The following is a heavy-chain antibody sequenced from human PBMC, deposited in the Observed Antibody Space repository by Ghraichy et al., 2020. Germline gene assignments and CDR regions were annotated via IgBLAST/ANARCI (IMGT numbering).Heavy chain of an antibody. V-gene: IGHV3-23*01. J-gene: IGHJ3*02. CDR3: AKVRILLWFGEQDAFDI. D-gene: IGHD3-10*01. Sequence: GESLNISCAASGFTFSSYAMSWVRQAPGKGLEWVSAISGSGGSTYYADSVKGLFTISRDNSKNTLYLQMNSLRAEDTAVYYCAKVRILLWFGEQDAFDIWGQGTMVTVSS. CDR1: GFTFSSYA. CDR2: ISGSGGST.